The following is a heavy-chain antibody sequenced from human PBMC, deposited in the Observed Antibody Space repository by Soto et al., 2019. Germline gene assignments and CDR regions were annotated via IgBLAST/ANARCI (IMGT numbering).Heavy chain of an antibody. V-gene: IGHV3-23*01. Sequence: GGSLRLSCAASGFTFSSYAMSWVCQAPGKGLEWVSAISGSGGSTYYADSVKGRFTISRDNSKNTLYLQMNSLRAEDTAVYYCAKHVIAAAYYYYGMDVWGQGTTVTVSS. CDR1: GFTFSSYA. J-gene: IGHJ6*02. CDR3: AKHVIAAAYYYYGMDV. D-gene: IGHD6-13*01. CDR2: ISGSGGST.